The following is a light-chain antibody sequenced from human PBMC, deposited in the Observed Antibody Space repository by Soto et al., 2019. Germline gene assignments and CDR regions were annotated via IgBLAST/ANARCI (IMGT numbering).Light chain of an antibody. J-gene: IGKJ3*01. CDR2: SAS. CDR3: QQADSFPIT. CDR1: QGIGAW. Sequence: DLQMTQSPSSVSASVGDRVTITCRASQGIGAWLAWYQQKPGGAPKLLIYSASKLQSGVPSRFSGSGSGTEFTLTISSLQPDDFATYYCQQADSFPITFGPGTKVDIK. V-gene: IGKV1-12*01.